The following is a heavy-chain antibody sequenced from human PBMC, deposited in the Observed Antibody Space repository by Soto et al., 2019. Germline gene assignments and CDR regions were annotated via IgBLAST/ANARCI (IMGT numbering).Heavy chain of an antibody. J-gene: IGHJ3*02. CDR3: ARGRTYGSGSYYHAFDI. D-gene: IGHD3-10*01. CDR1: GGSFSGYY. V-gene: IGHV4-34*01. CDR2: INHSGST. Sequence: TLSLTCAVYGGSFSGYYWSWIRQPPGKGLEWIGEINHSGSTNYNPSLKSRVTISVDTSKNQFSLKLSSVTAADTAVYYCARGRTYGSGSYYHAFDIWGQGTMVTVSS.